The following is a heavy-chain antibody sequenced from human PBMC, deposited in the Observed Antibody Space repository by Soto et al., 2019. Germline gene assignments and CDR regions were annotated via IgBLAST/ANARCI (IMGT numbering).Heavy chain of an antibody. J-gene: IGHJ4*02. CDR1: GYTFTSYD. V-gene: IGHV1-8*01. CDR3: ARIYYDFWSGYYTFDY. Sequence: GASVKVSFTASGYTFTSYDINWVRQATGQGLEWMGWMNPNSGNTGYAQKFQGRVTMTRNTSISTAYMELSSLRSEDTAVYYCARIYYDFWSGYYTFDYWGQGTLVTVSS. D-gene: IGHD3-3*01. CDR2: MNPNSGNT.